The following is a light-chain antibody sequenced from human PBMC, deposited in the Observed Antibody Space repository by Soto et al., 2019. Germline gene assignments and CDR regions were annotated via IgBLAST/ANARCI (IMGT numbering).Light chain of an antibody. J-gene: IGKJ5*01. CDR2: GVS. V-gene: IGKV1-39*01. CDR1: ESISRY. Sequence: DIQMTQSPSSLSASVGDRVTITCRASESISRYLNWYQQKPGKAPNLLIYGVSRXQGXXPSRFSGSGSGTDFTLSISSLQPEDFATYYCQQSYTAPSITFGQGTRLEIK. CDR3: QQSYTAPSIT.